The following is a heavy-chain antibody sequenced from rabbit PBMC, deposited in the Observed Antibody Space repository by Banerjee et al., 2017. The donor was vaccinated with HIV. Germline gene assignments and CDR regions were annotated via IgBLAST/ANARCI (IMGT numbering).Heavy chain of an antibody. V-gene: IGHV1S45*01. CDR2: IYAGSSGST. Sequence: QEQLEESGGDLVKPEGSLTLTCTASGFSFSSSYWICWVRQAPGKGLEWIACIYAGSSGSTYYASWAKGRFTISKTSSTTVTLQMTSLTAADTATYFCARDQGYYSYGHADYVNEGYFNLWGPGTLVTVS. CDR3: ARDQGYYSYGHADYVNEGYFNL. D-gene: IGHD6-1*01. J-gene: IGHJ4*01. CDR1: GFSFSSSYW.